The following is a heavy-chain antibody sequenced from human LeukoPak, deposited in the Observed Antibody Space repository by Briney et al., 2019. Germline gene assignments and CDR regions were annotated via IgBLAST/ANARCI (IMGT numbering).Heavy chain of an antibody. CDR2: IYYSGST. J-gene: IGHJ6*03. CDR1: GGSISSYY. D-gene: IGHD7-27*01. CDR3: AGVAGDYYYHYMAV. V-gene: IGHV4-59*01. Sequence: SETLSLTCTVFGGSISSYYWSWIRQPPGKGLEWIGYIYYSGSTNYNPSLKSRVTISVDTSKNQFSLKLSSVTAADTAVYYCAGVAGDYYYHYMAVEGKGTTVTVSS.